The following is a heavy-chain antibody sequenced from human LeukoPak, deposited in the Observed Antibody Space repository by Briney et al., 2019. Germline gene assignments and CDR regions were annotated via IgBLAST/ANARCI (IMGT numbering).Heavy chain of an antibody. CDR1: GFTFSSYY. V-gene: IGHV3-21*01. Sequence: GGSLRLSCAASGFTFSSYYMNWVRQAPGKGREWVSSISRTTNYTYYTDSVKGRFTISRDNAKDSLYLQMNSLTAEDTAVYYCTRVSYADGGYFDYWGQGTLVTVSS. D-gene: IGHD3-16*01. CDR3: TRVSYADGGYFDY. CDR2: ISRTTNYT. J-gene: IGHJ4*02.